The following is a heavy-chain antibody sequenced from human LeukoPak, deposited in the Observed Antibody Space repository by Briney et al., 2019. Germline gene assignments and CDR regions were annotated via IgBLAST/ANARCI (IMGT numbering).Heavy chain of an antibody. J-gene: IGHJ4*02. V-gene: IGHV3-7*01. D-gene: IGHD3-22*01. CDR1: GFTFSSYW. CDR2: IKQDGSGK. Sequence: GGSLRLSCAASGFTFSSYWMSWVRQAPGKGLERVANIKQDGSGKYYVDSVKGRFTISRDNAKNSLYLQMNSLRAEDTAVYYCARAPGNYYDSSGYYAANHFDYWGQGTLVTVSS. CDR3: ARAPGNYYDSSGYYAANHFDY.